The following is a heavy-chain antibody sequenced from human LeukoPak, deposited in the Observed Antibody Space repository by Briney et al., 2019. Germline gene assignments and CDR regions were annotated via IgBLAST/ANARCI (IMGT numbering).Heavy chain of an antibody. J-gene: IGHJ6*03. CDR3: ARDHREHDFWSGYYEGGPRYYYYYMDV. CDR2: IIPIFGTA. CDR1: GGTFSSYA. D-gene: IGHD3-3*01. V-gene: IGHV1-69*05. Sequence: GASVKVSCKASGGTFSSYAISWVRQAPGQGLEWMGGIIPIFGTANYAQKFQGRVTITTDESTSTAYMELSSLRSEDTAVYYCARDHREHDFWSGYYEGGPRYYYYYMDVWGKGTTVTVSS.